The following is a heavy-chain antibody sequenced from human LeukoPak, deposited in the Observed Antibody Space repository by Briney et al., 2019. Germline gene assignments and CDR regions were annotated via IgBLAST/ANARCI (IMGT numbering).Heavy chain of an antibody. CDR3: ANTLKNPRFSSRSGYYYVFDY. Sequence: PGGSLRLSCAASGFTFSSYSMNWVRQAPGKGLEWVSSISSSSSYIYYADSVKGRFTISRDNSKNTLYLQMNSLRAEDTAVYYCANTLKNPRFSSRSGYYYVFDYWGQGTLVTVSS. J-gene: IGHJ4*02. D-gene: IGHD3-22*01. CDR2: ISSSSSYI. V-gene: IGHV3-21*01. CDR1: GFTFSSYS.